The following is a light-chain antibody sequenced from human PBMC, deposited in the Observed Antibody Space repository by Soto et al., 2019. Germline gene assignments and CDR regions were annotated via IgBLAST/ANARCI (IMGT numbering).Light chain of an antibody. V-gene: IGKV3-20*01. Sequence: EIVLTQSPGTLSLSPGERGTLSCRASQNLGTLYLAWFQQKSGQAPRLLIYSASRRATGIPDRFTGSGSGTDFTLTINRVGPEDFAVYFCQQYAGSPRTFGQGTKVEIE. CDR3: QQYAGSPRT. J-gene: IGKJ1*01. CDR2: SAS. CDR1: QNLGTLY.